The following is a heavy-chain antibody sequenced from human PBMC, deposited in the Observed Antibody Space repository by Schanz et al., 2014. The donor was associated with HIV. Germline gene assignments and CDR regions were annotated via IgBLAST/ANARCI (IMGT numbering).Heavy chain of an antibody. V-gene: IGHV1-46*01. CDR2: IMPKFGTE. CDR1: GYIFTSYY. CDR3: VRVANYDGDDYYQRSHFDL. Sequence: QVQLVQSGAEVKKPGASVKVSCKASGYIFTSYYMHWVRQAPGQGLEWLGLIMPKFGTENYAQKYQGRVTLTADATTAYMDLSSLKFEDTAVYYCVRVANYDGDDYYQRSHFDLWGQGTLVTVSS. D-gene: IGHD3-22*01. J-gene: IGHJ4*02.